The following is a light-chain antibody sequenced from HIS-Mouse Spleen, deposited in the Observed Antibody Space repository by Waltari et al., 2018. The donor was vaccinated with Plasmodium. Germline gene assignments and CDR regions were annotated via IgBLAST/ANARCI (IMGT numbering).Light chain of an antibody. CDR3: YSTDSSGNHRV. CDR1: ALPKKY. J-gene: IGLJ3*02. V-gene: IGLV3-10*01. CDR2: EDS. Sequence: SYELTQPPSVSVSPGQTARITFSGDALPKKYAYWYQPKSGQAPVLVIYEDSKRPSGIPERFSGSSSGTMATLTISGVQVEDEADYYCYSTDSSGNHRVFGGGTKLTVL.